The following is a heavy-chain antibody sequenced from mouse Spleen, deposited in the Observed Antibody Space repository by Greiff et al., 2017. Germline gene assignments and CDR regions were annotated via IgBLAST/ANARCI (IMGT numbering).Heavy chain of an antibody. J-gene: IGHJ3*01. Sequence: EVQRVESGGGLVKPGGSLKLSCAASGFTFSSYAMSWVRQTPEKRLEWVATISSGGSYTYYPDSVKGRFTISRDNAKNTLYLQMSSLRSEDTAMYYCARRGQTARVSFAYWGQGTLVTVSA. V-gene: IGHV5-9-3*01. CDR3: ARRGQTARVSFAY. CDR1: GFTFSSYA. D-gene: IGHD3-2*01. CDR2: ISSGGSYT.